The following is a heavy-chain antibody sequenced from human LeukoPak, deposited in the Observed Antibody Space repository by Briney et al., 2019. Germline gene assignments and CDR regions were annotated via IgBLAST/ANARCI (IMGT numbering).Heavy chain of an antibody. J-gene: IGHJ5*02. CDR3: ARDPLVRYCSSTSCYAKGITNWFDP. D-gene: IGHD2-2*01. Sequence: ETLSLTCAVYGGSFSGYYWSWVRQAPGKGLEWVSGISGGVGTTYYVDSVKGRFTISRDNSKNTLFLQMNSLRAEDTAVYYCARDPLVRYCSSTSCYAKGITNWFDPWGQGTLVTVSS. V-gene: IGHV3-23*01. CDR1: GGSFSGYY. CDR2: ISGGVGTT.